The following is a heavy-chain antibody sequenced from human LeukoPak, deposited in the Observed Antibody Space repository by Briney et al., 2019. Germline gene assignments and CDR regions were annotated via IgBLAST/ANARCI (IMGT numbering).Heavy chain of an antibody. Sequence: GGSLRLSCAASGLTFSDEYMSWIRQAPGKGLEWVSYISNTGSFISYADSVKGRFTISRDNAKNSLYLQMNTLRAEDAAAYYCVRARGAGPGAHFDYWGQGTLVTVSS. CDR1: GLTFSDEY. CDR2: ISNTGSFI. CDR3: VRARGAGPGAHFDY. D-gene: IGHD3-10*01. J-gene: IGHJ4*02. V-gene: IGHV3-11*01.